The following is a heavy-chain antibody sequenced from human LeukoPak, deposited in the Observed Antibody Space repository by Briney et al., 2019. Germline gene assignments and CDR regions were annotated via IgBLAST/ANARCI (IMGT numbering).Heavy chain of an antibody. Sequence: ASVKVSCKASGYTFTGYYMHWVRQAPGQGLEWMGWINPNSGGTNYAQKFQGSVTMTRDTAISTAYMELSRLRSDDTAVYYCARDSAEVYAIFDYWGQGTLVTVSS. CDR3: ARDSAEVYAIFDY. D-gene: IGHD2-8*01. CDR2: INPNSGGT. J-gene: IGHJ4*02. CDR1: GYTFTGYY. V-gene: IGHV1-2*02.